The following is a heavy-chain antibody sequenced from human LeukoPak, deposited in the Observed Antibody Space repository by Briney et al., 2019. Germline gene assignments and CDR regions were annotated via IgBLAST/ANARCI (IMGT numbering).Heavy chain of an antibody. J-gene: IGHJ4*02. CDR3: ARLPAGSGSLSYFDY. CDR1: GGSISSSSCY. CDR2: IYYSGST. D-gene: IGHD3-10*01. V-gene: IGHV4-39*01. Sequence: SETLSLTCTVSGGSISSSSCYWGWIRQPPGKGLEWIGSIYYSGSTYYNPSLKSRVTISVDTSKNQFSLKLSSVTAADTAVYYCARLPAGSGSLSYFDYWGQGALATVSS.